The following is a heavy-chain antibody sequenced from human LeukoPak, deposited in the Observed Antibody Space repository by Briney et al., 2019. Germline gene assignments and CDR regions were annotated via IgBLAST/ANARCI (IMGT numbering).Heavy chain of an antibody. Sequence: SETLSLTCTVSHYSISSNYYWGWIRQPPGKGLEWIGSIYHSGSTYYNPSLKSRVTISVDASKNQFSLKLTSVTAADTAVYYCARSSGYMSYWGQGTLVTVSS. CDR1: HYSISSNYY. J-gene: IGHJ4*02. D-gene: IGHD3-22*01. CDR2: IYHSGST. V-gene: IGHV4-38-2*02. CDR3: ARSSGYMSY.